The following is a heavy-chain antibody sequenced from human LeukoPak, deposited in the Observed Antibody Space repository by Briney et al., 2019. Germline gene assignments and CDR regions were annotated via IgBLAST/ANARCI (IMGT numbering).Heavy chain of an antibody. CDR3: AGRYYYYMDV. Sequence: SETLSLTCTVSGGSISRSRYYWGWIRQPPGKGLEWIGSIYYSGRTFYNPSLKSRVTISVDTSKNQFSLKLTSVTAADTAVYYCAGRYYYYMDVWGKGTTVTVSS. V-gene: IGHV4-39*07. CDR1: GGSISRSRYY. J-gene: IGHJ6*03. CDR2: IYYSGRT.